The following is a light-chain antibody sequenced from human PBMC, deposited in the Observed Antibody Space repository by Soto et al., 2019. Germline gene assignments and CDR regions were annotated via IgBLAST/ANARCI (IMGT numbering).Light chain of an antibody. V-gene: IGLV2-8*01. CDR3: SSYAGTSIPVV. CDR1: SSDVGGYNF. J-gene: IGLJ2*01. CDR2: DVS. Sequence: QSSLTQPPSASGSPGQSVTISCTGSSSDVGGYNFVSWYQQHPGKAPKLMIYDVSERPSGVPDRFSGSKSGNTASLTVSGLQADDEADYYCSSYAGTSIPVVFGGGTKLTVL.